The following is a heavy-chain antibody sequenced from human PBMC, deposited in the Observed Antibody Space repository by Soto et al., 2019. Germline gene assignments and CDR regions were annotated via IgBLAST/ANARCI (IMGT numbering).Heavy chain of an antibody. J-gene: IGHJ4*02. CDR2: IYHSGST. Sequence: QVQLQESGQGLVKPSGTLSLTCAVSGGSISSSNWWSWVRQPPGKGLEWIGEIYHSGSTNYNPSLKSRVTLSVDKSKNQFSLKLSSVTAADTALYYCVMGVPGSYYFDYCGQGTLVTVSS. CDR3: VMGVPGSYYFDY. CDR1: GGSISSSNW. V-gene: IGHV4-4*02. D-gene: IGHD6-19*01.